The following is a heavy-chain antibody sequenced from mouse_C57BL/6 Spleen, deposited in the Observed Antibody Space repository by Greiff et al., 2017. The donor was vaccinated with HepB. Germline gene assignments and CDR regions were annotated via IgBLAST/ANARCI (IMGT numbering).Heavy chain of an antibody. V-gene: IGHV1-64*01. CDR3: ARGLDYYAMDY. D-gene: IGHD3-3*01. CDR2: IHPNSGST. CDR1: GYTFTSYW. Sequence: VQLQQPGAELVKPGASVKLSCKASGYTFTSYWMHWVKQRPGQGLEWIGMIHPNSGSTNYNEKFKSKATLTVDKSSSTAYMQLSSLTSEDAAVYYCARGLDYYAMDYWGQGTSVTVSS. J-gene: IGHJ4*01.